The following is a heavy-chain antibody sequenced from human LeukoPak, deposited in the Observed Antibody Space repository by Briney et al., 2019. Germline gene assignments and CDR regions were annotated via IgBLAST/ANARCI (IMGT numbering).Heavy chain of an antibody. D-gene: IGHD2-2*02. Sequence: PGRSLRLSCAASGFTFDDYAMPWVRQAPGKGLEWVSGISWNSGSIGYADSVKGRFTISRDNAKNSLYLQMNSLRAEDTALYYCAKDVNPFWRGYCSSTSCYTSTSFGYWGQGTLVTVSS. CDR1: GFTFDDYA. CDR2: ISWNSGSI. CDR3: AKDVNPFWRGYCSSTSCYTSTSFGY. J-gene: IGHJ4*02. V-gene: IGHV3-9*01.